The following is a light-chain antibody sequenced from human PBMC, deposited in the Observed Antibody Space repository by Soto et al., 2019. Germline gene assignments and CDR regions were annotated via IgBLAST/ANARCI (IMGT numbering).Light chain of an antibody. CDR3: QQYNPHSLYS. Sequence: DIPLSQSPSILSASVGDRVTITCRASQGVRSWLAWYQQQPGKAPKLLFYYDSTLEGGVPSRFSGSGSGTEYTLTISSLQPEDFATYYCQQYNPHSLYSFGQGTKLEIK. CDR2: YDS. CDR1: QGVRSW. V-gene: IGKV1-5*01. J-gene: IGKJ2*01.